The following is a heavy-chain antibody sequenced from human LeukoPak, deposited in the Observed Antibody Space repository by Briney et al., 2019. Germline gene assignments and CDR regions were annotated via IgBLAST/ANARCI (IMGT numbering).Heavy chain of an antibody. CDR2: IIPIFGTA. V-gene: IGHV1-69*13. CDR1: VGTFSSYA. D-gene: IGHD1-26*01. CDR3: ARDLGGSYLRAFDI. J-gene: IGHJ3*02. Sequence: ASGTVSCKASVGTFSSYAISWVRQAPGQGLEWMGGIIPIFGTANYAQKFQGRVTITADESTSTDYMELSSLRSEDTAVYYCARDLGGSYLRAFDIWGQGTMVTVSS.